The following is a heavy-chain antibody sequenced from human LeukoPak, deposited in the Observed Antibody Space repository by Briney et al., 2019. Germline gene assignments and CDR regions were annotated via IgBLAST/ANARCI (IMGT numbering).Heavy chain of an antibody. V-gene: IGHV3-21*01. CDR2: ISGSSSYI. D-gene: IGHD1-26*01. CDR3: ARGGFIVGAPQKIFFDY. Sequence: GGSLRLSCAASGFTFSSYSMNWVRQAPGKGLEWVSSISGSSSYIYYADSVKGRFTISRDNAKNSLYLQMNSLRAEDTAVYYCARGGFIVGAPQKIFFDYWGQGTLVTVSS. J-gene: IGHJ4*02. CDR1: GFTFSSYS.